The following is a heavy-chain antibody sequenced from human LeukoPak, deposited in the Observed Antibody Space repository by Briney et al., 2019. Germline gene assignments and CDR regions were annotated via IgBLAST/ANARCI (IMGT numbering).Heavy chain of an antibody. CDR1: GFTFSGFA. CDR3: TKERGGGGRRVNLMVGGYGP. D-gene: IGHD3-16*01. CDR2: TSYHGRDK. J-gene: IGHJ5*02. Sequence: PGTSLRLSCAGSGFTFSGFAMHWVRQAPGKGLEWVAATSYHGRDKYYADAVSGRFTISRDNSKNTLHLEMNSLRTDDTAVYHCTKERGGGGRRVNLMVGGYGPWGQGTQVTVSS. V-gene: IGHV3-30*04.